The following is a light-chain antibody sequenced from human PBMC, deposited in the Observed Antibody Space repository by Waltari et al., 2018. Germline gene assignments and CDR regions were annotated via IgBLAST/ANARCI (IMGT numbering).Light chain of an antibody. CDR3: QQRSSWPL. CDR2: DAS. J-gene: IGKJ1*01. CDR1: QSVSSY. V-gene: IGKV3-11*01. Sequence: ESVLTQSPATLSLSPGERATLSCRASQSVSSYLAWYQQKPGQAPRLLIYDASNRATGIPARFSGSGSGTDFTLTISSLEPEDFAVYYCQQRSSWPLFGQGTKVEIK.